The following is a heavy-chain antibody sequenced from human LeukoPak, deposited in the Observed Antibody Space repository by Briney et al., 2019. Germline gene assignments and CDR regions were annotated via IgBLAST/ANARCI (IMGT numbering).Heavy chain of an antibody. J-gene: IGHJ4*02. CDR3: ARELRSGQQLVRGFDFDY. V-gene: IGHV3-53*01. CDR1: GFTVSSNY. CDR2: IYSGGST. D-gene: IGHD6-13*01. Sequence: GGSLRLSCAASGFTVSSNYMSWVRQAPGKGLEWVSVIYSGGSTYYADSVKGRFTISRDNSKNTLYLQMNSLRAEDTAVYYCARELRSGQQLVRGFDFDYWGQGTLVTVSS.